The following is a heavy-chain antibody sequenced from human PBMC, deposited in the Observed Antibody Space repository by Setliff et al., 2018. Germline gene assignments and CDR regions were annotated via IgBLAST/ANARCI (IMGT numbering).Heavy chain of an antibody. Sequence: GGSLRLSCEGFLRTSSMNWIRQAAGRGLEWLSYISPRSSTIYIADSVRGRSTISRDDARNSLYLHMTDLSAEDTAIYYCATSYYYDSSGYRFFDNWGQGTRVTVSS. V-gene: IGHV3-48*01. D-gene: IGHD3-22*01. CDR2: ISPRSSTI. CDR3: ATSYYYDSSGYRFFDN. CDR1: LRTSS. J-gene: IGHJ4*02.